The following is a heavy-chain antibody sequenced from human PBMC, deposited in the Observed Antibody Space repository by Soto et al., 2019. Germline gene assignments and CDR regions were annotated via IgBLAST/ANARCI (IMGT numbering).Heavy chain of an antibody. D-gene: IGHD3-10*01. CDR3: AKDLRPGLVVPTKSGFDP. CDR2: ISSSGGNT. Sequence: GGSLRLSCAASGFTFSDYYMSWIRQAPGKGLEWVSHISSSGGNTDFAESVRGRFSVSRDNSKNTLYLQMTNLRAEDAAIYFCAKDLRPGLVVPTKSGFDPWGQGTRVTVSS. J-gene: IGHJ5*02. CDR1: GFTFSDYY. V-gene: IGHV3-11*05.